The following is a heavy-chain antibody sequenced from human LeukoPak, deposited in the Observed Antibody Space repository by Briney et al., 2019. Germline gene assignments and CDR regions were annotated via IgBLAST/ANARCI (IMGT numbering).Heavy chain of an antibody. CDR1: GFTFSSYW. CDR2: IKQDGSEK. J-gene: IGHJ4*02. D-gene: IGHD3-22*01. Sequence: PGGSLRLSCAASGFTFSSYWMSWVRQAPGKGLEWVANIKQDGSEKYYVDSVKGRFTISRDNAKNSLYLQMNSLRAEDTAVYYCAREQYYDSSGYYYRRVWGQGTLVTVSS. V-gene: IGHV3-7*01. CDR3: AREQYYDSSGYYYRRV.